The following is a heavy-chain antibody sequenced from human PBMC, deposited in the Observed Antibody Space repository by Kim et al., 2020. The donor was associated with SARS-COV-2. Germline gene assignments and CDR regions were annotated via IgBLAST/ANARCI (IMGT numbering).Heavy chain of an antibody. V-gene: IGHV4-34*01. CDR3: ARPMVRGVQRYGMDV. J-gene: IGHJ6*02. Sequence: PSLKSRVTISVDTSKNQFSLKLSSVTAADTAVYYCARPMVRGVQRYGMDVWGQGTTVTVSS. D-gene: IGHD3-10*01.